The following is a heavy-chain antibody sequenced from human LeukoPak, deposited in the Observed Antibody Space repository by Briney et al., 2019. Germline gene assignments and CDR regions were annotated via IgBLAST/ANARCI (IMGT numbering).Heavy chain of an antibody. V-gene: IGHV1-46*01. CDR1: GYTFTGYY. Sequence: ASVKVSRKASGYTFTGYYIHWVRQAPGQGLEWMGIINPSGASAMYAQKFQGRVTMTRDMSTATVYLDLSSLRFDDTAVYYCARGHGSGSTNWFDPWGQGTLVTVSS. CDR3: ARGHGSGSTNWFDP. D-gene: IGHD3-10*01. J-gene: IGHJ5*02. CDR2: INPSGASA.